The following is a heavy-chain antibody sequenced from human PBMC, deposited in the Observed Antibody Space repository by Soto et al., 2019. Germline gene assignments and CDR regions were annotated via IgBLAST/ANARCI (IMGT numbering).Heavy chain of an antibody. CDR2: ISSSSSTI. CDR3: ARDGTDYYDSSPGAFDI. Sequence: PGGSLRLSCAASGFTFSSYSMNWVRQAPGKGLEWVSYISSSSSTIYYADSVKGRFTISRDNAKNSLYLQMNSLRDEDTAVYYCARDGTDYYDSSPGAFDIWGQGTMVTVSS. J-gene: IGHJ3*02. CDR1: GFTFSSYS. V-gene: IGHV3-48*02. D-gene: IGHD3-22*01.